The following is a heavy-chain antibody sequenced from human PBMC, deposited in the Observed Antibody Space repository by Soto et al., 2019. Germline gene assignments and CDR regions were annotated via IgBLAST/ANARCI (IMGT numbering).Heavy chain of an antibody. CDR3: AREGGIVATRDSSGRYSTYFDY. CDR1: GGTFSSYA. V-gene: IGHV1-69*01. J-gene: IGHJ4*02. Sequence: QVQLVQSGAEVKKPGSSVKVSCKASGGTFSSYAISWVRQAPGQGLEWMGGIIPIFGTANYAQKFQGRVTITADESTSTAYMELSSLRSEDTAVYYCAREGGIVATRDSSGRYSTYFDYWGQGTLVTVSS. CDR2: IIPIFGTA. D-gene: IGHD6-19*01.